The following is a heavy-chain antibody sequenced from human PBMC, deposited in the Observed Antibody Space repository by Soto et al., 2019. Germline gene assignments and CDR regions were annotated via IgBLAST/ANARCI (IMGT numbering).Heavy chain of an antibody. CDR2: INAGNGNT. CDR3: ARELQLWFVLGY. D-gene: IGHD5-18*01. Sequence: ASVKVSCKASGYTFTSYAMHWVRQAPGQRLEWMGWINAGNGNTKYSQKFQGRVTITRDTSASTAYMELSSLRSEDTAVYYCARELQLWFVLGYWGQGTLVTVSS. J-gene: IGHJ4*02. CDR1: GYTFTSYA. V-gene: IGHV1-3*01.